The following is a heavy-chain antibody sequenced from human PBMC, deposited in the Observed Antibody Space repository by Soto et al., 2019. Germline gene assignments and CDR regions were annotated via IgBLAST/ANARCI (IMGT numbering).Heavy chain of an antibody. CDR3: ARGEYYYYYYMDV. J-gene: IGHJ6*03. CDR1: GGSISDHY. V-gene: IGHV4-59*11. CDR2: IYYSGIT. Sequence: SETLSLTCTVSGGSISDHYWSWIRQPPGKGLEWIGYIYYSGITKYNPSLKGRVTISVDTSKNQFSLELTSVTATDTAVYFCARGEYYYYYYMDVWGKGTTVTVSS.